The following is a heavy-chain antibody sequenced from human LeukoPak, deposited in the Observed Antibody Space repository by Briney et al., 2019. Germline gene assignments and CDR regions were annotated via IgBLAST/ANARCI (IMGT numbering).Heavy chain of an antibody. CDR2: INHSGST. CDR3: ARGAGATGDY. J-gene: IGHJ4*02. V-gene: IGHV4-4*02. D-gene: IGHD1-26*01. CDR1: GGSISSSNW. Sequence: SETLSLTCAVSGGSISSSNWWSWVRRPPGKGLEWIGEINHSGSTNYNPSLKSRVTISVDTSKNQFSLKLSSVTAADTAVYYCARGAGATGDYWGQGTLVTVSS.